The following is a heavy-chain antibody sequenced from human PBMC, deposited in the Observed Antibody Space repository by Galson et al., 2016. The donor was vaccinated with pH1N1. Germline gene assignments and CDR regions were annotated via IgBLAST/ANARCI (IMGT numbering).Heavy chain of an antibody. CDR1: GFTVSSNY. D-gene: IGHD3-3*01. Sequence: SLRLSCAASGFTVSSNYMSWVRQAPGKGLEWASIVYSGGNTYYADSVKGRFTISRDNSNNTLYLQMNSLRAEDTAVYYCTRVWSYDFWSGVGDFYFDYWGQGILVTVSS. CDR3: TRVWSYDFWSGVGDFYFDY. J-gene: IGHJ4*02. V-gene: IGHV3-53*05. CDR2: VYSGGNT.